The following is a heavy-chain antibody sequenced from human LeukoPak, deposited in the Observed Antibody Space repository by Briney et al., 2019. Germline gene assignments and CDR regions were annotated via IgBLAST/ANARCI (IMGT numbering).Heavy chain of an antibody. V-gene: IGHV1-24*01. Sequence: GASVKVSCKVSGYTLTELSMHWVRQAPGKGLEWMGGFDPEDGETIYAQKFQGRVTMTEDTSTDTAYMELSSLRSEDTAAYYCATLPYYYYDSRGYYPWGQGTLVTVSS. CDR2: FDPEDGET. CDR1: GYTLTELS. D-gene: IGHD3-22*01. CDR3: ATLPYYYYDSRGYYP. J-gene: IGHJ5*02.